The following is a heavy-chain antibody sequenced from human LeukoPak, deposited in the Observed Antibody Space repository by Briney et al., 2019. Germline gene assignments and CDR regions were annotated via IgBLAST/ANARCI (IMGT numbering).Heavy chain of an antibody. CDR1: GGSISSYY. Sequence: SETLSLTCTVSGGSISSYYWSWIRQPPGKGLEWIGYIYYGGSTNYNPSLKSRVTISVDTSKNQFSLKLSSVTAADTAVYYCAGHGVTRIVDYWGQGTLVTVSS. J-gene: IGHJ4*02. CDR3: AGHGVTRIVDY. D-gene: IGHD4-11*01. CDR2: IYYGGST. V-gene: IGHV4-59*08.